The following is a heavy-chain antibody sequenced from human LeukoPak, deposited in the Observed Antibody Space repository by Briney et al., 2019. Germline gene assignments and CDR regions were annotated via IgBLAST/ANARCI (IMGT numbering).Heavy chain of an antibody. CDR2: VNSRGVT. D-gene: IGHD4-17*01. J-gene: IGHJ4*02. CDR3: AKERQTGDYFTSDS. CDR1: GFTFSSYT. V-gene: IGHV3-23*01. Sequence: GGSLRLSCAASGFTFSSYTMIWVRQAPGEGLEWVSAVNSRGVTYYPGSVKGRFTTSRDNSKNTLYLQMNSLRVGDTAIYFCAKERQTGDYFTSDSWGQGTLVTVSS.